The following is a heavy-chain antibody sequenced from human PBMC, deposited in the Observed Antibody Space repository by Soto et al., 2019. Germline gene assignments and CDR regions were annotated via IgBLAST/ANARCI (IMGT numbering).Heavy chain of an antibody. Sequence: QVQLVQSGAEVNKPGSSVKVSCKASGGTFSSYTISWVRQAPGHGLEWMGRIIPILGIANYAQTFQGRVTITADKSRSTAYIERCSLRSEGTAVYYCASSSTGARWSYYYYYMDVWGKGTTVTVAS. CDR3: ASSSTGARWSYYYYYMDV. CDR1: GGTFSSYT. D-gene: IGHD2-2*01. V-gene: IGHV1-69*02. CDR2: IIPILGIA. J-gene: IGHJ6*03.